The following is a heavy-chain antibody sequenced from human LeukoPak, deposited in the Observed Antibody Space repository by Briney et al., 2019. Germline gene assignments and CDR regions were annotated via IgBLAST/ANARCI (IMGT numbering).Heavy chain of an antibody. J-gene: IGHJ3*02. V-gene: IGHV2-5*01. Sequence: KASGPTLVNPTQTPTLTCAFSGFSLTTSGVGVAWIRQPPGKALEWLALIYWNDDKRYRPSLKSRLTITKDTSKNQVVLTMTNMDPVDTATYFCVQDGYSYGWGIFDIWGQGTVVTVSS. CDR3: VQDGYSYGWGIFDI. CDR1: GFSLTTSGVG. CDR2: IYWNDDK. D-gene: IGHD5-12*01.